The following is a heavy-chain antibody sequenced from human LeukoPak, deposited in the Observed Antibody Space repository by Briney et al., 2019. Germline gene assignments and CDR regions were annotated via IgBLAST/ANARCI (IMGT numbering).Heavy chain of an antibody. CDR2: IYWNDDK. CDR1: GFSLSTSGMG. Sequence: SGPTLVKPTQTLTLTCTFSGFSLSTSGMGVGWIRQPPGKALEWLALIYWNDDKPYSPSLRSRLTVTKDTSKNQVVLTMTNMDPVDTATYYCARQGAWDLAFDYWGQGTLVTVSS. CDR3: ARQGAWDLAFDY. V-gene: IGHV2-5*01. D-gene: IGHD1-26*01. J-gene: IGHJ4*02.